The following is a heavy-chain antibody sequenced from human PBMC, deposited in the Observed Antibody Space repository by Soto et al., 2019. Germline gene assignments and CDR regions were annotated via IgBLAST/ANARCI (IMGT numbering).Heavy chain of an antibody. CDR3: AGRCDGTNCLAHFDY. CDR1: GCTFNNYV. CDR2: LIPIFGTP. Sequence: QVQLVQSGAEVKKPGSSVKVSCRSSGCTFNNYVINWVRQAPGQGLEWMAGLIPIFGTPNYAQKFQGRVTITADKSTSTAYMQLNSLRSEDTAVYYCAGRCDGTNCLAHFDYWGQGTLVTVSS. J-gene: IGHJ4*02. V-gene: IGHV1-69*06. D-gene: IGHD2-2*01.